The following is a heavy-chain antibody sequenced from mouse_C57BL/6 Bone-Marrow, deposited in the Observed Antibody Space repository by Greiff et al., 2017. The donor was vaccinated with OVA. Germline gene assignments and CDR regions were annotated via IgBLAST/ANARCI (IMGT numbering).Heavy chain of an antibody. CDR1: GFSLTSYG. J-gene: IGHJ1*03. Sequence: QVQLQQSGPGLVQPSQSLSITCTVSGFSLTSYGVHWVRQSPGKGLEWLGVIWSGGSTDYNAAFISRLSISKDNSKSQVFFKMNSLQADDTAIYYCARHYYGSSYGWYFDVWGTGTTVTVSS. CDR2: IWSGGST. CDR3: ARHYYGSSYGWYFDV. V-gene: IGHV2-2*01. D-gene: IGHD1-1*01.